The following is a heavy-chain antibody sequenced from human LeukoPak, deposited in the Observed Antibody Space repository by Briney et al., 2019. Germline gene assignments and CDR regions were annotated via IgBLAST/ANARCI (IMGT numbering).Heavy chain of an antibody. CDR3: AKDQGMEQRLGNFDY. Sequence: GGSLRLSCAASGFTFSSYGMHWVRQAPGKGLEWVAFIRYDGSNKYYADSVKGRFTISRDNSKNTLYLQMNSLRAEDTAVYYCAKDQGMEQRLGNFDYWGQGTLVTVSS. V-gene: IGHV3-30*02. CDR1: GFTFSSYG. J-gene: IGHJ4*02. D-gene: IGHD6-25*01. CDR2: IRYDGSNK.